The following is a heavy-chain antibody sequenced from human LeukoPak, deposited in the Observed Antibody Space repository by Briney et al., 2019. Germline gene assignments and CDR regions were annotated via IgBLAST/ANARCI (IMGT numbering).Heavy chain of an antibody. CDR3: ARELSGEPLPVDY. D-gene: IGHD1-26*01. J-gene: IGHJ4*02. CDR1: GFTFSSYG. CDR2: IWYDGSNK. Sequence: GGSLRLSCAVSGFTFSSYGMHWVRQAPGKGLEWVAVIWYDGSNKYYADSVKGRFTISRDNSENTLYLQMNSLRAEDTAVYYCARELSGEPLPVDYWGQGTLVTVSS. V-gene: IGHV3-33*01.